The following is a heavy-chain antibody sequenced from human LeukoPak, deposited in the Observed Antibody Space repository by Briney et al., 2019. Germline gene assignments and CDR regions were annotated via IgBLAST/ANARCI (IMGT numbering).Heavy chain of an antibody. CDR1: GGSLNSYD. CDR3: ARDRAEGGGYWFDP. J-gene: IGHJ5*02. Sequence: SDTLSLTCTVSGGSLNSYDWSWFRQPPGKGLEYNGYIYYSGSTNYNPSLKSRVTISVDTSKNQFSLNLKSVTAADTAVYYCARDRAEGGGYWFDPWGQGTLVTVSS. D-gene: IGHD5-12*01. V-gene: IGHV4-59*01. CDR2: IYYSGST.